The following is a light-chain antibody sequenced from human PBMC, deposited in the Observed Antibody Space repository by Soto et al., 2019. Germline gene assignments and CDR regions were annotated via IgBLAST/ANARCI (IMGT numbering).Light chain of an antibody. J-gene: IGKJ4*01. Sequence: DIQMTQSPSSLSASEGDRVTITCQSSHDVSRNLNWFQQKPGEAPQLLIYDASNLERGVPSRFRGSGSGTDFTLTISSLQPEDVATYYCQQYYSMLSFGGGTEVDIK. V-gene: IGKV1-33*01. CDR3: QQYYSMLS. CDR2: DAS. CDR1: HDVSRN.